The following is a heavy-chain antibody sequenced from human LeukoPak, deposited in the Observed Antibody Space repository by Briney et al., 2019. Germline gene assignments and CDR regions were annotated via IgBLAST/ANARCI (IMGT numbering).Heavy chain of an antibody. J-gene: IGHJ4*02. V-gene: IGHV1-18*01. CDR3: ARVMGYCSGGSCYDY. D-gene: IGHD2-15*01. CDR2: ISAYNGNT. Sequence: ASVKVSCKASGYTFTNYGITWVRQAPGQGLEWMGWISAYNGNTNYAQKLQGRVTMTTDTSTSTAYMELRSLRSDDTAVYYCARVMGYCSGGSCYDYWGQGTLVTVSS. CDR1: GYTFTNYG.